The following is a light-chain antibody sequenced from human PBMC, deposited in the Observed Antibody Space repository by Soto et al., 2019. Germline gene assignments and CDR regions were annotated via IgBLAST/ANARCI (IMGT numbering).Light chain of an antibody. V-gene: IGKV3-20*01. CDR2: GAS. CDR1: QSVSSSY. Sequence: EIVLTQSPGTLSLSRGERATLSCRASQSVSSSYLAWYQQKPGQAPRLLIYGASSRATGIPDRFSGSGSGTDFTLTISRLEPEDFAVYYGQQYGSSPPITFGPGTKVDIK. J-gene: IGKJ3*01. CDR3: QQYGSSPPIT.